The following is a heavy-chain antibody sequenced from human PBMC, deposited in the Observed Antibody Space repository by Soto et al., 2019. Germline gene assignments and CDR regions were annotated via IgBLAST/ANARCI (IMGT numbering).Heavy chain of an antibody. CDR2: INPASGKT. J-gene: IGHJ4*01. Sequence: ASVKVSCKASGYTFTDYSLQWVRQAPGQRLEWMGWINPASGKTKYSQKFQGRVTITRDTSASTAYMELSSLTSEDTALYYCARDLWLGESFRYYFDYWAQGTLFTVSS. CDR1: GYTFTDYS. D-gene: IGHD3-10*01. V-gene: IGHV1-3*01. CDR3: ARDLWLGESFRYYFDY.